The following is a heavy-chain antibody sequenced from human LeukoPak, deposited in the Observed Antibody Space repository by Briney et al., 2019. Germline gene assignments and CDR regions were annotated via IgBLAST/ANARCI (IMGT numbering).Heavy chain of an antibody. CDR1: GFTFSNYG. Sequence: GGSLRLSCAASGFTFSNYGMHWVRQAPGKGLEWVAVISYTGHTQYYLDSVKGRFTISRDNSKNTLYLQMDSLRTGDTAVYYCARTGPFGVVIYYYYGMDVWGQGTTVTVSS. CDR2: ISYTGHTQ. CDR3: ARTGPFGVVIYYYYGMDV. V-gene: IGHV3-30*03. J-gene: IGHJ6*02. D-gene: IGHD3-3*01.